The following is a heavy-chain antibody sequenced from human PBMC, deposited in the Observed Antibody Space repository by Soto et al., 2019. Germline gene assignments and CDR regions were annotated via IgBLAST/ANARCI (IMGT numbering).Heavy chain of an antibody. CDR3: HGYGY. CDR1: GFTFRKSG. J-gene: IGHJ4*02. CDR2: IWYDGSNK. V-gene: IGHV3-33*01. D-gene: IGHD5-12*01. Sequence: GGSLRLSCAASGFTFRKSGMHWVRQAPGKGLEWVAVIWYDGSNKYYADSVKGRFTISRDNSKNTLYLQMNSLRAEDTAVYYCHGYGYWGQGTLVTVSS.